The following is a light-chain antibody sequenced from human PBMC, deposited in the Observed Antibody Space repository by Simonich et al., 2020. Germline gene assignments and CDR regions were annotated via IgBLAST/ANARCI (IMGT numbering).Light chain of an antibody. Sequence: DIVMTQSPDSLAVSLGERATINCKSSQSVLYSSNNKNYLAWYQQKPGPPPKLLIYWASTRESGVPERFSGSGSGTDVTLTISSLQAEDVAVYYCQQYYSTPYTFGQGTKLEIK. CDR1: QSVLYSSNNKNY. CDR2: WAS. CDR3: QQYYSTPYT. V-gene: IGKV4-1*01. J-gene: IGKJ2*01.